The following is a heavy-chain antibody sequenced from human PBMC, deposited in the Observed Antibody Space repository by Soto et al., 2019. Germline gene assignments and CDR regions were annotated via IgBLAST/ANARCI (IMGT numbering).Heavy chain of an antibody. Sequence: PVGSLRLSCAASGFTFSSYAMSWVRQAPGKGLERVSTISDSCNSTYSADSVKGRFTISRDNSKNTLYLQMNSLRAEDTAVYYCARDRYGDPLWGQDDFDYWGQGTLVTVSS. V-gene: IGHV3-23*01. D-gene: IGHD4-17*01. J-gene: IGHJ4*02. CDR3: ARDRYGDPLWGQDDFDY. CDR2: ISDSCNST. CDR1: GFTFSSYA.